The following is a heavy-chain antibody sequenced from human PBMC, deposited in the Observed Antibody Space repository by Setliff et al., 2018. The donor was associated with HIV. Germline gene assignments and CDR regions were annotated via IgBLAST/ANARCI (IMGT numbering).Heavy chain of an antibody. D-gene: IGHD1-26*01. CDR1: GGSFSGYY. CDR3: ATVGAGGREYYFDY. Sequence: PSETLSLTCAVYGGSFSGYYWSWIRQPPGKGLEWIGEINHSGSTNYNPSLKSRVTISVDTSKNQFSLKLSSVTAADTAVYCCATVGAGGREYYFDYWGQGTLVTVS. CDR2: INHSGST. J-gene: IGHJ4*02. V-gene: IGHV4-34*01.